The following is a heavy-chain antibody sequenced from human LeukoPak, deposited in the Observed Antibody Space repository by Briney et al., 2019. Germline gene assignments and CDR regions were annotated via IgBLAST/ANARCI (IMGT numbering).Heavy chain of an antibody. CDR3: ARQPSGPQLPNTVEYYYYMDV. CDR1: GGSISSYY. CDR2: IYYSGSA. J-gene: IGHJ6*03. V-gene: IGHV4-59*08. D-gene: IGHD2-2*01. Sequence: SETLSLTCTVSGGSISSYYWSWIRQPPGKGLEWIGYIYYSGSANYNPSLKSRVTMSVDTSKNQFSLKLSSVTAADTAVYYCARQPSGPQLPNTVEYYYYMDVWGKGTTVTVFS.